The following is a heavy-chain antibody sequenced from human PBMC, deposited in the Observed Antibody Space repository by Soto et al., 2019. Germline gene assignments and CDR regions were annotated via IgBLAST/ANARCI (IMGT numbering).Heavy chain of an antibody. Sequence: GGSLRLSCAASGFTFDDYAMHWVRQAPGKGLEWVSGISWNSGSIGYADSVKGRFTISRDNAKNSLYLQMNSLRAEDTALYYCAKGASDTPPPPHPRSTLSDLKDYYMDVWGKGTTVTVSS. J-gene: IGHJ6*03. V-gene: IGHV3-9*01. CDR3: AKGASDTPPPPHPRSTLSDLKDYYMDV. CDR2: ISWNSGSI. D-gene: IGHD3-9*01. CDR1: GFTFDDYA.